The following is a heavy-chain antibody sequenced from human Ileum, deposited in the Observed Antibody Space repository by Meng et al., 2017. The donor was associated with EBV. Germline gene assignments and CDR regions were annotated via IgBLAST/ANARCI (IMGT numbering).Heavy chain of an antibody. V-gene: IGHV4-4*02. J-gene: IGHJ4*02. CDR2: VYPSGTP. CDR3: ARDAFQYASGIPAH. CDR1: GDSFSGSYW. D-gene: IGHD3-16*01. Sequence: VQLPESGPRLVWPSGTLSLTCTVSGDSFSGSYWWSWVRQSPEKGLEWIGEVYPSGTPYYNPSLKSRVTISLDKSRNQFSLNLIHVTAADAAVYYCARDAFQYASGIPAHWGQGTLVTVSS.